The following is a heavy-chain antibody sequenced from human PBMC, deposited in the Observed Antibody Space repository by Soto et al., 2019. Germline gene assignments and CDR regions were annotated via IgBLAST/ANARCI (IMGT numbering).Heavy chain of an antibody. CDR3: AAGKSSGTYLYYYYYGMDV. Sequence: SVKVSCKAYGFTFTSSAVQWVRQARGQHLEWIGWIVVGSGDTNYAQNFQERLTITRDMSTGTAYMELSSLRSEDTAVYFCAAGKSSGTYLYYYYYGMDVWGQGTTVTVSS. V-gene: IGHV1-58*01. CDR2: IVVGSGDT. D-gene: IGHD1-26*01. CDR1: GFTFTSSA. J-gene: IGHJ6*02.